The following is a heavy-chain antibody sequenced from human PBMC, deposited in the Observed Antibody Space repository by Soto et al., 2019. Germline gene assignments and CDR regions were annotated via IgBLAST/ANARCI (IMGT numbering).Heavy chain of an antibody. J-gene: IGHJ6*02. CDR3: AHSPRTGPHYYYYYGMDV. CDR1: GFSLSTSGVG. Sequence: QLTLKASGPTLVKPTQTLTLTCTFSGFSLSTSGVGVGCIRQPPGKALEWLALIYWDDDKRYSPSLKSRLTITKDTSKNLVVHTMTNMDPVDTATYYCAHSPRTGPHYYYYYGMDVWGQGTTVTVSS. CDR2: IYWDDDK. V-gene: IGHV2-5*02. D-gene: IGHD2-2*01.